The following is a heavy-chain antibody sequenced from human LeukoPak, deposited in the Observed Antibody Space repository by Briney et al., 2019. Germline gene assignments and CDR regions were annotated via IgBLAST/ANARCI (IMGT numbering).Heavy chain of an antibody. CDR2: INSDGSST. CDR3: ARGNSIVVVYNWFDP. D-gene: IGHD3-22*01. V-gene: IGHV3-74*01. CDR1: GFTFSSYW. J-gene: IGHJ5*02. Sequence: GGSLRLSCAASGFTFSSYWMHWVRQAPGKGLVWVSRINSDGSSTSYADSVKGRFTISRDNAKNTPYLQMNSLRAEDTAVYYCARGNSIVVVYNWFDPWGQGTLVTVSS.